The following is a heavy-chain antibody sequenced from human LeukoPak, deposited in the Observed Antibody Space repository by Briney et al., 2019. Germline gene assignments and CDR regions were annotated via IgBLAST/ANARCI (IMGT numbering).Heavy chain of an antibody. Sequence: PGGPLRLSCAASGFTSSTYWMTWVRQAPGKGLEWVANIQHDGSERNYMESVKGRFTIARDNAKKSLYLQMNNLRAEDTAVYYCAAGSGWSSDYWGQGTLVTVSS. CDR3: AAGSGWSSDY. D-gene: IGHD6-19*01. CDR1: GFTSSTYW. J-gene: IGHJ4*02. CDR2: IQHDGSER. V-gene: IGHV3-7*03.